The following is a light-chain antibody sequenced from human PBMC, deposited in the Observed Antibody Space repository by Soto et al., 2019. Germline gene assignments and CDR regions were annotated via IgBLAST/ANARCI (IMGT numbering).Light chain of an antibody. Sequence: QSVLTQPRSVSGSPGQSVTISCTGTSSDVGGYNYVSWYQQHPGKAPKLMIYDDTKRPSGVPDRFSGSKSGNTASLTISGLQAEDEEDYYCCSYAGSSTFEVFGTGTKLTVL. CDR2: DDT. CDR3: CSYAGSSTFEV. V-gene: IGLV2-11*01. CDR1: SSDVGGYNY. J-gene: IGLJ1*01.